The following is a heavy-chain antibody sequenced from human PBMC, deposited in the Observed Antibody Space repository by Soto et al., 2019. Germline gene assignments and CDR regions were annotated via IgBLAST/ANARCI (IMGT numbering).Heavy chain of an antibody. Sequence: ASVKISCKASGYTFTDYYMHWVRQAPGQGLEWMGWRNPKSGAKSYAQKFQGRVTMTMETSITTAYMELSSLRSDDTAVYYCVYGDYPYWGQGTLVTVSS. J-gene: IGHJ4*02. CDR3: VYGDYPY. V-gene: IGHV1-2*02. CDR1: GYTFTDYY. D-gene: IGHD4-17*01. CDR2: RNPKSGAK.